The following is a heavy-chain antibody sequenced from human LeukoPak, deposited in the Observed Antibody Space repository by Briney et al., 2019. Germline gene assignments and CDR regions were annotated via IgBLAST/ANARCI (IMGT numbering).Heavy chain of an antibody. J-gene: IGHJ4*02. CDR1: GGSVRSGGYY. CDR3: ARTQSQSGSYRYYFAY. V-gene: IGHV4-61*08. Sequence: SETLSLTCTVSGGSVRSGGYYWSWIRQPPGGGLEWIGDIYYIRNTNYNPSRKSRVTMSLAPSKNQSSLKLSSVTAADTAVYYCARTQSQSGSYRYYFAYWGQGTLVTVSS. D-gene: IGHD1-26*01. CDR2: IYYIRNT.